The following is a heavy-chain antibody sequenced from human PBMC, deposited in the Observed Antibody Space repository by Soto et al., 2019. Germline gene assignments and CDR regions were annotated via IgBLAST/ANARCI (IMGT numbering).Heavy chain of an antibody. CDR1: GFTFSSYA. CDR3: ARDITYYYDSSGYYYAINAFEI. J-gene: IGHJ3*02. V-gene: IGHV3-23*01. D-gene: IGHD3-22*01. CDR2: ISGSGGST. Sequence: PGGSLRLSCAASGFTFSSYAMSWVRQAPGKGLEWVSAISGSGGSTYYADSVKGRFTISRDNSKNTLYLQMNSLRAEDTAVYYCARDITYYYDSSGYYYAINAFEIWGQGTMVTVSS.